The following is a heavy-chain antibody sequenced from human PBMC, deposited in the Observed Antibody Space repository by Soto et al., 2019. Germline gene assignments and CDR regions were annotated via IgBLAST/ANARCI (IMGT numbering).Heavy chain of an antibody. J-gene: IGHJ4*02. CDR2: ISGSGGST. CDR3: AKATVSMVSFDY. D-gene: IGHD4-17*01. V-gene: IGHV3-23*01. Sequence: EVQLLESGGGLVQPGGSLRLSCAASGFTFSSYAMSWVRQAPGKGLEWVSAISGSGGSTYYADSVKGRFTISRDNSTNTLYLQVNSLRAEDTAVYYCAKATVSMVSFDYWGQGTPVTVSS. CDR1: GFTFSSYA.